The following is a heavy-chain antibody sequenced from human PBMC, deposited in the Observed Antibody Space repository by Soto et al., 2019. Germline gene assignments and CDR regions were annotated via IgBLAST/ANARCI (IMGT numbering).Heavy chain of an antibody. CDR3: TREELRYFDWLPDY. J-gene: IGHJ4*02. D-gene: IGHD3-9*01. CDR1: GFTFSDYY. V-gene: IGHV3-11*05. Sequence: QVQLVESGGGLVKPGGSLRLSCAASGFTFSDYYMSWIRQAPGKGLEWVSYISSSSSYTNYADSVKGRFTIARDNAKNSLYLQMNRLRAEDTAVYYCTREELRYFDWLPDYWGQGTLVNVSS. CDR2: ISSSSSYT.